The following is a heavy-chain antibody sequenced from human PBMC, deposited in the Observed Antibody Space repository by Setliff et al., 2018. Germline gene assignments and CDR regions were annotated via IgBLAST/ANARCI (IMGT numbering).Heavy chain of an antibody. CDR1: GFTFSDYY. CDR3: ARDYTYYDFWSGPSSDAFDI. CDR2: ISRGGNTI. Sequence: GGSLRLSCAASGFTFSDYYMNWIRQAPGKGLEWVSYISRGGNTIYYADSGKGRFTISRDNAKNSLYLQMDSLRAEDTAVYYCARDYTYYDFWSGPSSDAFDIWGQGTMVTVSS. V-gene: IGHV3-11*04. J-gene: IGHJ3*02. D-gene: IGHD3-3*01.